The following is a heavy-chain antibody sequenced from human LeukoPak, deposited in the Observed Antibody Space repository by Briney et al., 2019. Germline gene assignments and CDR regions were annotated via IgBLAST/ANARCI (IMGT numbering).Heavy chain of an antibody. CDR2: ISAYNGNT. CDR1: GYTFTSYG. J-gene: IGHJ5*02. D-gene: IGHD2-2*01. Sequence: ASVKVSCKASGYTFTSYGVSWVRQAPGQGLEWMGWISAYNGNTNYAQKVQGRVTMTTDTSTNTAYMELRSLTSDDTAVYYCARDAPCSSSCHNWFDPWGQGTLVTVSS. V-gene: IGHV1-18*01. CDR3: ARDAPCSSSCHNWFDP.